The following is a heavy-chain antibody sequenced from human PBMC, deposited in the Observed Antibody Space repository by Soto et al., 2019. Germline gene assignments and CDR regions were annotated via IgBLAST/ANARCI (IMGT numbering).Heavy chain of an antibody. CDR2: ITDNGGDA. CDR1: GLTFGSRA. Sequence: GGSLRLSCVASGLTFGSRAMSWFRQAPGEGLQWVATITDNGGDAKYADSVRGRFVISRDNSKKTLYLQMTSLTAEDSAMYFCARGSTESYPGSRIFDFWGRGTLVTVS. V-gene: IGHV3-23*01. J-gene: IGHJ4*02. D-gene: IGHD3-10*01. CDR3: ARGSTESYPGSRIFDF.